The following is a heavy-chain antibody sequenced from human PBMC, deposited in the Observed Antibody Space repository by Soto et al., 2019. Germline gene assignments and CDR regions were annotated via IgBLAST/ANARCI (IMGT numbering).Heavy chain of an antibody. CDR1: GGSISSYY. CDR3: ARVPPTYGDYFDY. V-gene: IGHV4-59*01. J-gene: IGHJ4*02. D-gene: IGHD4-17*01. CDR2: IYYSGST. Sequence: SETLSLTCTVSGGSISSYYWSWIRQPPGKGLEWIGYIYYSGSTNYNPSLKSRVTISVDTSKSQFSLKLSSVTAADTAVYYCARVPPTYGDYFDYWGQGTLVTVSS.